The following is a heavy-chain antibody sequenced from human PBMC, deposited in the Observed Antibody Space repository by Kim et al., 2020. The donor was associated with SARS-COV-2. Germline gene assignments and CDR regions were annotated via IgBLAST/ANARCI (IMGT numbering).Heavy chain of an antibody. V-gene: IGHV3-13*01. CDR3: ARDNGAFDI. CDR2: GDT. Sequence: GDTYYPGSVKGRFTISRENAKNSLYLQMNSLRAGDTAVYYCARDNGAFDIWGQGTMVTVSS. J-gene: IGHJ3*02.